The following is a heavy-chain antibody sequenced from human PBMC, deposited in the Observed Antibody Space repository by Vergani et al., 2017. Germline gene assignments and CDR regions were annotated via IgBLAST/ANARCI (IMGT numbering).Heavy chain of an antibody. Sequence: QVQLVQSGAEVKKPGASVKVSCKASGYTFTGYYIHWVRQAPGQGLEWMGWVNPNSGDTNYAQKFQGRVTMTRDMAINTTYMELSRLTSDDTAVYYCARDRVAYSGFYYGMDVWGQGTTVTVSS. CDR2: VNPNSGDT. CDR3: ARDRVAYSGFYYGMDV. V-gene: IGHV1-2*02. CDR1: GYTFTGYY. J-gene: IGHJ6*02. D-gene: IGHD3-10*01.